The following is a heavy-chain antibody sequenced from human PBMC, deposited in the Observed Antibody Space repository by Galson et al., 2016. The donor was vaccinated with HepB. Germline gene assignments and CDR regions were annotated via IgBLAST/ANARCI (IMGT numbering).Heavy chain of an antibody. J-gene: IGHJ4*02. CDR2: ISSDASST. D-gene: IGHD6-19*01. Sequence: SLRLSCAASGFTFSSYDMHWVRQTPGKGLEWVAVISSDASSTYYMDSLKGRFTVSRDNSRNILYLQMNNLRPDDTAVYFCSGGSGWYSHFDYWGQGTLVTVSS. CDR3: SGGSGWYSHFDY. CDR1: GFTFSSYD. V-gene: IGHV3-30-3*01.